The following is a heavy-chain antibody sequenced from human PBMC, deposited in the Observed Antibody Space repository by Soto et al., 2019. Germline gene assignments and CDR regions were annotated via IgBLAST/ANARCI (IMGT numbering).Heavy chain of an antibody. J-gene: IGHJ4*02. V-gene: IGHV3-53*01. CDR2: IFPGGTT. Sequence: PGGSLRLSCTASGFSVNSDYMSWVRQAPGKGLEWVSVIFPGGTTYYADSVKGRFTISKDSSKSTLYLQMNNLRVEDTAIFYCARGFHYGTIDSWGQVALSTVPS. D-gene: IGHD3-10*01. CDR1: GFSVNSDY. CDR3: ARGFHYGTIDS.